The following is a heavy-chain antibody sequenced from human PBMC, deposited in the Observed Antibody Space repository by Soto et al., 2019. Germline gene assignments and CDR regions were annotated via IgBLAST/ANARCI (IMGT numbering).Heavy chain of an antibody. V-gene: IGHV4-34*01. D-gene: IGHD6-13*01. CDR1: GGSFSGYY. CDR2: INHSGST. Sequence: SETLSLTCAVYGGSFSGYYWSWIRQPPGKGLEWIGEINHSGSTNYNPSLKSRVTISVDTSKNQFSLKLSSVTAADTAVYYCASESSSWDFDYWGQGTLVT. CDR3: ASESSSWDFDY. J-gene: IGHJ4*02.